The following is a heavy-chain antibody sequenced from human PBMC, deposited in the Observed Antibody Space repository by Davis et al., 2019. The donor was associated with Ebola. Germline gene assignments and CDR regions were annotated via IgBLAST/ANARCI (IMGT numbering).Heavy chain of an antibody. Sequence: PGGSLRLSCAASGFTFSSYGMHWVRQAPGKGLEWVAVISYDGSNKYYADSVKGRFTISRDNSRNTLYLQMNSLRAEDTAVYYCARGPLRWGQGTLVTVSS. D-gene: IGHD3-3*01. V-gene: IGHV3-30*03. CDR1: GFTFSSYG. J-gene: IGHJ4*02. CDR2: ISYDGSNK. CDR3: ARGPLR.